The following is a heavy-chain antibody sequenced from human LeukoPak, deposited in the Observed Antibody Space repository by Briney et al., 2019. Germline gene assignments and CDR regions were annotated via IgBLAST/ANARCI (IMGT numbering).Heavy chain of an antibody. D-gene: IGHD3-10*02. CDR3: ARDQRVSGISSWSIWYYPVRVFNI. CDR2: INHSGST. CDR1: GGSFSGYY. J-gene: IGHJ3*02. Sequence: SETLSLTCAVYGGSFSGYYWSWIRQPPGKGLEWIGEINHSGSTNYNPSLKSRVTISVDTSKNQFSLKLSSVTAADTAVYYCARDQRVSGISSWSIWYYPVRVFNIWGQGTMVTVSS. V-gene: IGHV4-34*01.